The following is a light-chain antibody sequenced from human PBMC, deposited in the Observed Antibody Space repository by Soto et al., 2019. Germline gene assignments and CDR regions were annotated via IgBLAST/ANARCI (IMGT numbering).Light chain of an antibody. V-gene: IGKV1-39*01. CDR3: QQSYSTPLT. CDR2: AAS. CDR1: QSISSY. Sequence: EIQVTQSPSSLSASVGDRVTITCRASQSISSYLNWYQQKPGKAPKLLIYAASSLQSGVPSRFSGSGSGTDFTLTISSLQPEDFATYYCQQSYSTPLTLGGGTKVDIK. J-gene: IGKJ4*01.